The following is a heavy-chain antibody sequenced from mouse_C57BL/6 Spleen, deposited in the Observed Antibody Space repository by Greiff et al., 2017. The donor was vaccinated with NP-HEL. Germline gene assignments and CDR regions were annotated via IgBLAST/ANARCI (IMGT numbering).Heavy chain of an antibody. J-gene: IGHJ2*01. D-gene: IGHD3-3*01. Sequence: QVQLQQSGPELVKPGASVKISCKASGYAFSSSWMNWVKQRPGKGLEWIGRIYPGDGDTNYNGKFKGKATLTADKSSSTAYMQLSSLTSEDSAVYFCARGWVDYWGQGTTLTVSS. V-gene: IGHV1-82*01. CDR3: ARGWVDY. CDR1: GYAFSSSW. CDR2: IYPGDGDT.